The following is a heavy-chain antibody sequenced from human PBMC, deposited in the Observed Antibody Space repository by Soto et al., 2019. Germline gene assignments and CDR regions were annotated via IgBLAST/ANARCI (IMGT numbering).Heavy chain of an antibody. CDR2: IYWDDDK. CDR3: AHSLLGLYSEG. CDR1: GFSLSTSGVG. J-gene: IGHJ4*02. Sequence: QITLKESGPTLVKPTQTLTLTCTFSGFSLSTSGVGVGWIRQPPGKALEWLALIYWDDDKRYSPSLKSRLTITKDTSKSQVVLTRTNMDPVDTATDCWAHSLLGLYSEGWGQGTLVTVSS. V-gene: IGHV2-5*02. D-gene: IGHD2-15*01.